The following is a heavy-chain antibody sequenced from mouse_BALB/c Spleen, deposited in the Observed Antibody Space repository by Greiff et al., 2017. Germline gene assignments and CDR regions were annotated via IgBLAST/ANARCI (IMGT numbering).Heavy chain of an antibody. CDR1: GFNIKDTY. Sequence: VQLKQSGAELVKPGASVKLSCTASGFNIKDTYMHWVKQRPEQGLEWIGRIDPANGNTKYDPKFQGKATITADTSSSTAYMELSSLTSEDSAVYYCARPTVVARAMDYWGQGTSVTVSS. CDR3: ARPTVVARAMDY. J-gene: IGHJ4*01. CDR2: IDPANGNT. V-gene: IGHV14-3*02. D-gene: IGHD1-1*01.